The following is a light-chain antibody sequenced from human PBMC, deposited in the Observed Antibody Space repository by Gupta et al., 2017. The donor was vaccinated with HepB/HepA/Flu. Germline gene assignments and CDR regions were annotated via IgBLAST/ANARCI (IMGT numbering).Light chain of an antibody. CDR1: QSVSSN. J-gene: IGKJ2*01. CDR3: QQYNNWPLYT. Sequence: DIVMTQSPATLFVSPGERATLSCRASQSVSSNLAWYQQKPGQAPRLLIYGASTRATGIPARFSGSGSGTEFTLTISSLQSADFAVYYCQQYNNWPLYTFDLGTKLEIK. CDR2: GAS. V-gene: IGKV3-15*01.